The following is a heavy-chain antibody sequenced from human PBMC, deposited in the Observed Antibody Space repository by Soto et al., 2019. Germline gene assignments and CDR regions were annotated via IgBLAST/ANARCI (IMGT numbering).Heavy chain of an antibody. Sequence: EVQLVESGGNLVQPGGSLKLSWAASGFTFSDSSIHWARQASGKGLEWLGRIRSRAHSHATAYAASLTGRFIISRDDSKNTAYLQMNSLQIDDTAVYFCARAPYYGDWGQGTEVTVSP. CDR3: ARAPYYGD. J-gene: IGHJ3*01. V-gene: IGHV3-73*02. CDR1: GFTFSDSS. CDR2: IRSRAHSHAT. D-gene: IGHD3-10*01.